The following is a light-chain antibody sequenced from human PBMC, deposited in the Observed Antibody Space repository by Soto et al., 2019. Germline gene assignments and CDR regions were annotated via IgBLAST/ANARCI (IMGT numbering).Light chain of an antibody. J-gene: IGKJ1*01. CDR3: QQYNSYPWT. CDR1: QSISSW. V-gene: IGKV1-5*03. CDR2: KAL. Sequence: DIQMTQSPSTLSASVGDRVTITCRASQSISSWVAWYQQKPGKAPKLLIYKALSLESGVPSRFSGSGSGTEFTLTISSLQPDDFATYYCQQYNSYPWTFGQGTKVDIK.